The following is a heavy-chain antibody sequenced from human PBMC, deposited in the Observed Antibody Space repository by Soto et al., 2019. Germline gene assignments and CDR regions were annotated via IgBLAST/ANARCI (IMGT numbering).Heavy chain of an antibody. CDR3: AKDSSPWVAAPEAFDI. Sequence: SLRLSCAASGFTFDDYAMHWVRQAPGKGLEWVSGISWNSGSIGYADSVKGRFTISRDNAKNSLYLQMNSLRAEDTALYYCAKDSSPWVAAPEAFDIWGQGTMVTVSS. CDR1: GFTFDDYA. CDR2: ISWNSGSI. J-gene: IGHJ3*02. D-gene: IGHD2-15*01. V-gene: IGHV3-9*01.